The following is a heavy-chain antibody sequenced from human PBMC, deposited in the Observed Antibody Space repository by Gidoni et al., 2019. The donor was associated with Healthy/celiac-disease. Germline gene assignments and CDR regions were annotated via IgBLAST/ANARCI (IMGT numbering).Heavy chain of an antibody. CDR2: IFSNDEK. D-gene: IGHD3-9*01. CDR3: ARILRLWDGNYDILTGYWYYFDY. Sequence: QVTLKESGPVLVKPTETLTLTCTVSGFSISNARMGVSWIRQPPGKALEWLAHIFSNDEKSYSTSLKSRLTISKDTSKSQVVLTMTNMDPVDTATYYCARILRLWDGNYDILTGYWYYFDYWGQGTLVTVSS. CDR1: GFSISNARMG. V-gene: IGHV2-26*01. J-gene: IGHJ4*02.